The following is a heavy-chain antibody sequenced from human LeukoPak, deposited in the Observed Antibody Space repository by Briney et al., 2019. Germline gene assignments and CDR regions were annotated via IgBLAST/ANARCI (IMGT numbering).Heavy chain of an antibody. CDR3: AREAGGTMVRGVSYYYYMDV. CDR2: ISANGSIT. Sequence: PGGSLRLSCAASGFTFSAYGMSWVRQSPGQGLEWVSGISANGSITFYADSVKGRFTISRDNAKNTLYLQMNSLRAEDTAVYYCAREAGGTMVRGVSYYYYMDVWGKGTTVTISS. V-gene: IGHV3-74*01. CDR1: GFTFSAYG. J-gene: IGHJ6*03. D-gene: IGHD3-10*01.